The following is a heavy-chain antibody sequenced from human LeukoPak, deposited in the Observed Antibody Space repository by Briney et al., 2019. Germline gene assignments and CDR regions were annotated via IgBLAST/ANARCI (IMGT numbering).Heavy chain of an antibody. CDR2: IDPSDSYT. CDR3: ASRIYGSGSYLSAFDI. D-gene: IGHD3-10*01. J-gene: IGHJ3*02. V-gene: IGHV5-10-1*01. CDR1: GYSFTSYW. Sequence: EESLKISCKGSGYSFTSYWISWVRQMPGKGLEWMGRIDPSDSYTNYSPSFQGHVTISADKSFSTAYLQWSSLKASDTAMYYCASRIYGSGSYLSAFDIWGQGTMVTVSS.